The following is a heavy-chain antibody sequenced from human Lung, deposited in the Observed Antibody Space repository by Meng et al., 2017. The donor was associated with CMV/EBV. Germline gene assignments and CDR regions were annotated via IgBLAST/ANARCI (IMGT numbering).Heavy chain of an antibody. Sequence: SETLSLTCAVYGGSFSGYYWSWIRQPPGKGLEWIGEINHSGSTNYNPSLKSRVTISVDTSKNQFSLKLSSVTAADTAVYYCAREGITGTTGVDPWGQGNLVTVSS. V-gene: IGHV4-34*01. CDR2: INHSGST. CDR1: GGSFSGYY. J-gene: IGHJ5*02. CDR3: AREGITGTTGVDP. D-gene: IGHD1-7*01.